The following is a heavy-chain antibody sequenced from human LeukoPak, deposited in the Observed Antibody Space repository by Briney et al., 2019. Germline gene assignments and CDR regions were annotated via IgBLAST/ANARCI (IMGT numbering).Heavy chain of an antibody. CDR2: FDPEDGET. V-gene: IGHV1-24*01. CDR1: GYTLTELS. J-gene: IGHJ4*02. D-gene: IGHD3-10*01. CDR3: AKDQYSGLGSYSWGAFDF. Sequence: ASVKVSCKVSGYTLTELSMHWVRQAPGKGLEWMGGFDPEDGETIYAQKFQGRVTMTEDTSTDTAYMELSSLRSEDTAVYYCAKDQYSGLGSYSWGAFDFWGQGTLVTVSS.